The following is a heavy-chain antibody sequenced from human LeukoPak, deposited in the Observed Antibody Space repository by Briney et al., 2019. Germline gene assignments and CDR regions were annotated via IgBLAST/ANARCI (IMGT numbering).Heavy chain of an antibody. V-gene: IGHV1-2*02. Sequence: ASVKVSCKASGYTFTDYYIHWVRQAPGQGLEWMGWINPNSGGTNYAQKFQGRVTMTRDTSISTAYMELSRLRSDDTAVYYCARDQQWFGELLLPYFDYWGQGTLVTVSS. CDR3: ARDQQWFGELLLPYFDY. J-gene: IGHJ4*02. CDR2: INPNSGGT. CDR1: GYTFTDYY. D-gene: IGHD3-10*01.